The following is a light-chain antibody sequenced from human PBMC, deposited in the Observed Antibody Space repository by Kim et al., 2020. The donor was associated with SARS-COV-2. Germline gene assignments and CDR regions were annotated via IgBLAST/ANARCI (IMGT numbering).Light chain of an antibody. CDR1: SSNIGSNY. Sequence: QRVTISCSGSSSNIGSNYVYWYQQLPGTAPKLRIYRNNQRPSGVPDRFSGSKSGTSASLAISGLRSEDEADYYCAAWDDSLSGWVFGGGTQLTVL. V-gene: IGLV1-47*01. CDR2: RNN. CDR3: AAWDDSLSGWV. J-gene: IGLJ3*02.